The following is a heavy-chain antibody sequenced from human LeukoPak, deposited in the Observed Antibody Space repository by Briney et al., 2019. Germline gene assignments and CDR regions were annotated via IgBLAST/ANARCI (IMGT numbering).Heavy chain of an antibody. D-gene: IGHD5-18*01. Sequence: PGGSLRLSCAASGFTFRSYSMNWVRQAPGKGLEWVSYIGSRNTIYYADSVKGRFTISRDNSKNTLYLQMNSLRAEDTAVYYCAKRGGYVDTAMADGYYWGQGTLVTVSS. V-gene: IGHV3-48*01. CDR3: AKRGGYVDTAMADGYY. J-gene: IGHJ4*02. CDR1: GFTFRSYS. CDR2: IGSRNTI.